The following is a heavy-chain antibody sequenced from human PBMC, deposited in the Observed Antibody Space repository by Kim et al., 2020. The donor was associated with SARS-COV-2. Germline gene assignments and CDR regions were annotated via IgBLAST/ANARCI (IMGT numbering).Heavy chain of an antibody. Sequence: ASVKVSCKASGYTFTRYATHWVRQAPGQSLEWMGWINAGNGNTRYSQRFQDRVTFTGDTSASTAYMELSSLKSEDTAVYYCARDGVAGNSERWLDPWGQGTLVTVSS. CDR1: GYTFTRYA. CDR3: ARDGVAGNSERWLDP. D-gene: IGHD6-13*01. J-gene: IGHJ5*02. V-gene: IGHV1-3*01. CDR2: INAGNGNT.